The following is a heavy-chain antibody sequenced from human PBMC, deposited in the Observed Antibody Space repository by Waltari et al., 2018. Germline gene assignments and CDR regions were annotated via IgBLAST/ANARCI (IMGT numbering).Heavy chain of an antibody. Sequence: QVQLVQSGAEVKKPGSSVKVSCTASGGTFSSYAISWVRQAPGQGLEWMGGIIPILGIANYAQKFQGRVTITADESTSTAYMELSSLRSEDTAVYYCARDRNWNGYFDYWGQGTLVTVSS. CDR3: ARDRNWNGYFDY. CDR1: GGTFSSYA. D-gene: IGHD1-1*01. J-gene: IGHJ4*02. CDR2: IIPILGIA. V-gene: IGHV1-69*04.